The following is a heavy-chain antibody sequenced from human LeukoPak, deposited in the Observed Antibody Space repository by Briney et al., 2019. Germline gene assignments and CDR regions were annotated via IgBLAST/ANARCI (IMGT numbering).Heavy chain of an antibody. CDR2: IYSTGNT. V-gene: IGHV4-39*01. Sequence: SETLSLTCTVSGASISSNSYCWGWVRQPPGKGLESLANIYSTGNTYYNPSLQSRVSISVDTSKNQISLKLSSVTAADTAGDFCLSRYCPSSNYRLLAASWGQGGLVTVSS. CDR1: GASISSNSYC. D-gene: IGHD2-2*01. J-gene: IGHJ4*02. CDR3: LSRYCPSSNYRLLAAS.